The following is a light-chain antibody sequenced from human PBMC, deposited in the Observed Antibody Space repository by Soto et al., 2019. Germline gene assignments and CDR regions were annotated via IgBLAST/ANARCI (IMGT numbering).Light chain of an antibody. Sequence: QSVLTQSSSASASLGSSVKLACTLSSGHSSHTIAWHQQQPGKAPRYLMKLEGSGTYNKGSGVPDRFSGSSFGADRYLTISNLQFEDEADYYCETWDSNTWVFGGGTKLTVL. V-gene: IGLV4-60*02. CDR1: SGHSSHT. CDR3: ETWDSNTWV. J-gene: IGLJ3*02. CDR2: LEGSGTY.